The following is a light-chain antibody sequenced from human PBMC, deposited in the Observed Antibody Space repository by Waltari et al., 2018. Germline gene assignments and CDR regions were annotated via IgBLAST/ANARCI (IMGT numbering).Light chain of an antibody. CDR3: SSYAGSNNYVA. CDR1: SSDAGVYDY. Sequence: QSALTQPPSASGSPGPSVTISSTGTSSDAGVYDYVSWYQQHPGKAPKLIIYEVSKPPPGVPDRFSGSKSGNTASLTVSGLQGEDEADYYCSSYAGSNNYVAFGGGTKLTVL. CDR2: EVS. J-gene: IGLJ2*01. V-gene: IGLV2-8*01.